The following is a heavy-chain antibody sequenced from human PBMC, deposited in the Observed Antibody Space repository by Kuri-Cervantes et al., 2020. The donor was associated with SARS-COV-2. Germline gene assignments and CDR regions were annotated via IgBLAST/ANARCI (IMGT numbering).Heavy chain of an antibody. V-gene: IGHV3-73*01. J-gene: IGHJ6*02. CDR2: IRSKANSYAT. Sequence: GGSLRLSCAASGFTFSGSAMHWVRQASGKGLEWVGRIRSKANSYATAYAASVKGRFTISRDDSKNTAYLQMNSLKTEDTAVYYCTRRRLLYGMDVWGQGTTVTVSS. D-gene: IGHD5-24*01. CDR1: GFTFSGSA. CDR3: TRRRLLYGMDV.